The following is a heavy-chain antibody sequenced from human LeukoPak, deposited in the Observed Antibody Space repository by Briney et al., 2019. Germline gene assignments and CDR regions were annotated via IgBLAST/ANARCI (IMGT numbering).Heavy chain of an antibody. CDR2: ISSSSSYI. J-gene: IGHJ3*02. CDR1: GFTFSNYG. V-gene: IGHV3-21*01. Sequence: GGSLRLSCAASGFTFSNYGMHWVRQAPGKGLEWVSSISSSSSYIYYADSVKGRFAISRDNAKNSLYLQMNSLRAEDTAVYYCARAHSGSYPDAFDIWGQGTMVTVSS. D-gene: IGHD1-26*01. CDR3: ARAHSGSYPDAFDI.